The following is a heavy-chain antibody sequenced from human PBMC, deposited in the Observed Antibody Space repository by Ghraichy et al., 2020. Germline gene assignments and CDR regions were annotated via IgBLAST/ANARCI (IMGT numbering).Heavy chain of an antibody. D-gene: IGHD6-19*01. V-gene: IGHV4-4*02. CDR1: DGPIGDNNC. CDR2: IWSSCTP. Sequence: SQTLSLTCSVSDGPIGDNNCWTWVRQPPGKGLEWIGEIWSSCTPNYNPSLNNLVTMSVNKSKNHFSLKLYSVTATDTAVYYCASDTSGWKESYSWGQGTLVTVSS. J-gene: IGHJ4*02. CDR3: ASDTSGWKESYS.